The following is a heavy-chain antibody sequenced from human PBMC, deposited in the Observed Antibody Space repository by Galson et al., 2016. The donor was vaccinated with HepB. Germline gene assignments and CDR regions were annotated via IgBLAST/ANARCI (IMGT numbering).Heavy chain of an antibody. CDR1: GFILKHYA. D-gene: IGHD3-3*01. J-gene: IGHJ4*02. Sequence: SLRLSCAASGFILKHYAMSWVRQAPGKGLEWVSTLNGDDSKTYHADSVKGRFTISKDNSKNTLFLQMISLRVDDTAVHYCAKGVELDYWIVYSRWYFDHWGQGTLITVSS. V-gene: IGHV3-23*01. CDR2: LNGDDSKT. CDR3: AKGVELDYWIVYSRWYFDH.